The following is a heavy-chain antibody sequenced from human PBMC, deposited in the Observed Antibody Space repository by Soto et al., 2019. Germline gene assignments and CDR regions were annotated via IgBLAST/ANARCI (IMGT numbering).Heavy chain of an antibody. CDR2: ITWNSRVL. CDR1: GLNFDDFA. J-gene: IGHJ4*02. D-gene: IGHD3-3*01. V-gene: IGHV3-9*01. CDR3: AKGRYDFWSPYYFDS. Sequence: PGGSLRLSCVGTGLNFDDFAMHWVRQAPGKGLEWVSGITWNSRVLAYADSVKGRFTISRDNARNSLYLQMDSLRDEDTALYYCAKGRYDFWSPYYFDSWSQGTLVTVSS.